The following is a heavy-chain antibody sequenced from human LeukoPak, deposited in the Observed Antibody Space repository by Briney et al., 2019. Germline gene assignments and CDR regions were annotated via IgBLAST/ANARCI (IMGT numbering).Heavy chain of an antibody. CDR1: GYTFTSYY. CDR3: AGQKDPRPIDY. J-gene: IGHJ4*02. V-gene: IGHV1-46*01. CDR2: INPSGGST. Sequence: ASVKVSCKASGYTFTSYYMHWVRQAPGQGLEWMGIINPSGGSTSYAQKFQGRVTITRNTSISTAYMELSELRSDDTAVYYCAGQKDPRPIDYWGQGTLITVSS.